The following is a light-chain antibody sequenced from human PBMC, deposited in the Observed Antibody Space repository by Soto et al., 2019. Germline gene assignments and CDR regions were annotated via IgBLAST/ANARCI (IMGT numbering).Light chain of an antibody. CDR2: GAS. Sequence: EIVLTQSPGTLSVSPRERVTLSCRASQSVSRNLAWYQQKPGQAPRLLIYGASTRATGIPARFSGSASGTEFTLTISSLQSEDFGVYYCQQYNSWPLTFGGGTKVDIK. V-gene: IGKV3-15*01. CDR1: QSVSRN. CDR3: QQYNSWPLT. J-gene: IGKJ4*01.